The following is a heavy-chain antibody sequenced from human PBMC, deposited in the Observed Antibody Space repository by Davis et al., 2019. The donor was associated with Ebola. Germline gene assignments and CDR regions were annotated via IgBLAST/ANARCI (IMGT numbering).Heavy chain of an antibody. CDR1: GYTYTSYG. V-gene: IGHV1-18*04. CDR2: ISGFNTNT. J-gene: IGHJ4*02. CDR3: ARAPNYDVLTGTSSYYFDY. Sequence: SVKVSCKSSGYTYTSYGLVWVRQAPGLGLEWMGWISGFNTNTNFAQKFQGRVTVSKDTSTNTAYMDLRSLTSDDTAIYYCARAPNYDVLTGTSSYYFDYWGQGTLVTVSS. D-gene: IGHD3-9*01.